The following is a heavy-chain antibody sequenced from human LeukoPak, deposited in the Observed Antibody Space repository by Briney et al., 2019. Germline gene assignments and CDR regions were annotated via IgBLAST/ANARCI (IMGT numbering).Heavy chain of an antibody. J-gene: IGHJ4*02. CDR3: ASLYGEACFDY. Sequence: PSETLSLTCTVSGGSISSGGYYWSWIRQPPGKGLEWIGDIYHSGSTYYNPSLKSRVTISVDRSKNQFSLKLSSVTAADTAVYYCASLYGEACFDYWGQGTLVTVSS. D-gene: IGHD3-10*02. CDR1: GGSISSGGYY. CDR2: IYHSGST. V-gene: IGHV4-30-2*01.